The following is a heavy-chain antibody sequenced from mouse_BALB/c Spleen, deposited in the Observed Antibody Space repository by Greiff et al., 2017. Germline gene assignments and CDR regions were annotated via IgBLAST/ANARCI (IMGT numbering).Heavy chain of an antibody. CDR2: ISYSGST. D-gene: IGHD1-2*01. J-gene: IGHJ1*01. CDR3: ARFTTAWYFDV. CDR1: GYSITSDYA. V-gene: IGHV3-2*02. Sequence: DVKLVESGPGLVKPSQSLSLTCTVTGYSITSDYAWNWIRQFPGNKLEWMGYISYSGSTSYNPSLKSRISITRDTSKNQFFLQLNSVTTEDTATYYCARFTTAWYFDVWGAGTTVTVSS.